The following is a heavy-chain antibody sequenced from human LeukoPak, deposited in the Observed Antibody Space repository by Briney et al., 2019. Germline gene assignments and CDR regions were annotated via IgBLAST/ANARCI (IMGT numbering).Heavy chain of an antibody. V-gene: IGHV4-59*01. CDR1: GGSISSYY. CDR3: ARVLTTVTRYNWFDP. J-gene: IGHJ5*02. D-gene: IGHD4-17*01. CDR2: IYYSGST. Sequence: SETLSLTCTVSGGSISSYYWSWIRQPPGKGREWIGYIYYSGSTNYSHSLKSRVTISVDTSKNQFSLTLSSVTAADTAVYYCARVLTTVTRYNWFDPWGQGTLVTVSS.